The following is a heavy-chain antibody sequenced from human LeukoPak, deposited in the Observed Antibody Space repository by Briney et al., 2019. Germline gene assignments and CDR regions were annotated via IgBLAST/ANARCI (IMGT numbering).Heavy chain of an antibody. CDR3: AGGLDGIKMGY. V-gene: IGHV4-31*03. Sequence: SETLSLTCTVSGGSISSGGHYWSWIRQHPGKGLEWIGSIYYSEFNYYTPSLKRRITILVDSSENQFSLKLTSVTAAGTAVYYCAGGLDGIKMGYWGQGALVTVSS. CDR1: GGSISSGGHY. D-gene: IGHD3/OR15-3a*01. CDR2: IYYSEFN. J-gene: IGHJ4*02.